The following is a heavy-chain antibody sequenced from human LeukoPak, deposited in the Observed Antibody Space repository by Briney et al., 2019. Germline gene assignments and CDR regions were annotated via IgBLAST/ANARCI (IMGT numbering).Heavy chain of an antibody. V-gene: IGHV4-59*01. J-gene: IGHJ4*02. CDR2: IYYSGST. D-gene: IGHD3-22*01. CDR3: TRSMYYYDSSGYYALPPFDY. Sequence: KSSETLSLTCTVSGGSISSYYWNWIRQHPGKGLEWIGYIYYSGSTNYNPSLKSRVTISVDTSKNRFSLKLSSVTAADTAVYYCTRSMYYYDSSGYYALPPFDYWGQGTLVTVSS. CDR1: GGSISSYY.